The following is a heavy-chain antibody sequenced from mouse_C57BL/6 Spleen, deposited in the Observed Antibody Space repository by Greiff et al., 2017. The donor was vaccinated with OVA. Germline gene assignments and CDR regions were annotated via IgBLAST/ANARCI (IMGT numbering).Heavy chain of an antibody. CDR2: IYPGSGST. J-gene: IGHJ4*01. CDR3: ARHAHYSLCAMDY. D-gene: IGHD6-2*01. V-gene: IGHV1-55*01. CDR1: GYTFTSYW. Sequence: VQLQQPGAELVKPGASVTMSCKASGYTFTSYWITWVKQRPGQGLEWIGDIYPGSGSTNYNAKFKSKATLTVDTSSSTAYMQLSSLTSEDSAVYYCARHAHYSLCAMDYWGQGTSVTVSS.